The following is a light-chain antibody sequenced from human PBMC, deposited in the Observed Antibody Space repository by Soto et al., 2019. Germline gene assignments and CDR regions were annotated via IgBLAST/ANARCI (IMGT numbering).Light chain of an antibody. V-gene: IGKV3-15*01. Sequence: EIVMTQSPDTLYVSPGEVAALSFRASQSVRTKLAWYQQKAGQAPRLLIYGASTRATGIPDRFSGSGSGTEFTLTISSLQSEDFAVYYCQQYNSWPPITFGQGTRLEIK. CDR3: QQYNSWPPIT. J-gene: IGKJ5*01. CDR2: GAS. CDR1: QSVRTK.